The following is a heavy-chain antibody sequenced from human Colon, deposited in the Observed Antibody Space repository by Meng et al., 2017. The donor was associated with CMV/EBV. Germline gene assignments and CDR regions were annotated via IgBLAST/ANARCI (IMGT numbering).Heavy chain of an antibody. CDR3: ARDRGRHYYDSSGPYGMDV. V-gene: IGHV3-23*01. Sequence: GGSLRLSCAASGFTFSAFAMGWVRQAPGKGLEWVSSVYYGGATYYADSVKGRFSISRDTSKDTLYLQMNSLRAEDTAVYYCARDRGRHYYDSSGPYGMDVWGQGTTVTVSS. D-gene: IGHD3-22*01. CDR1: GFTFSAFA. J-gene: IGHJ6*02. CDR2: YYGGAT.